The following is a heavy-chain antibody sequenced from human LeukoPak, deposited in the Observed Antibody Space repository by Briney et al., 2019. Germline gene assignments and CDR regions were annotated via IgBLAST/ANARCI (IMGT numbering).Heavy chain of an antibody. CDR1: GFTSDDYG. CDR3: ARDRVVVATTTPPYWYFDL. V-gene: IGHV3-20*04. CDR2: INWNGGST. Sequence: GGSLRLSCAASGFTSDDYGMSWVRRAPGKGLEWVSGINWNGGSTGYVDSVKGRFTISRDNAKNSLFLHMNSLRVEDTALYYCARDRVVVATTTPPYWYFDLWGRGTRVTVSS. D-gene: IGHD2-15*01. J-gene: IGHJ2*01.